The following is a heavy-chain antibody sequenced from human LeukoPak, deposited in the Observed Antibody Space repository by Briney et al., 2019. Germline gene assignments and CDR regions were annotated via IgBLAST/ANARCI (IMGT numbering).Heavy chain of an antibody. D-gene: IGHD6-13*01. CDR3: ARQTPHYTLGSSYDY. CDR2: ISYDGSNK. J-gene: IGHJ4*02. CDR1: GFTFSSYA. V-gene: IGHV3-30-3*01. Sequence: GGSLRLSCAASGFTFSSYAMHWVRQAPGKGLEWVAVISYDGSNKYYADSVKGRFTVSRDNARNSLYLQMNSLRAEDMAVYYCARQTPHYTLGSSYDYWGQGTLVTVSS.